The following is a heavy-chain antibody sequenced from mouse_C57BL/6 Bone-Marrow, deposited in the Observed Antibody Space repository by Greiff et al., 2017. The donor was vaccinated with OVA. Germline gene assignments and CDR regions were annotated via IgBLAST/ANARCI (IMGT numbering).Heavy chain of an antibody. CDR2: IYPGDGDT. CDR3: AGLRRYYAMDY. J-gene: IGHJ4*01. CDR1: GYAFSSSW. V-gene: IGHV1-82*01. D-gene: IGHD2-12*01. Sequence: QVHVKQSGPELVKPGASVKISCKASGYAFSSSWMNWVKQRPGKGLEWIGRIYPGDGDTNYNGKFKGKATLTADKSSSTAYMQLSSLTSEDSAVYFCAGLRRYYAMDYWGQGTSVTVSS.